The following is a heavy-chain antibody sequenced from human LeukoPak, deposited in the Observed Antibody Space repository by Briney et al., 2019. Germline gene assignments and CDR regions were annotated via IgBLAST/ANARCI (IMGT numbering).Heavy chain of an antibody. D-gene: IGHD3-10*01. J-gene: IGHJ4*02. CDR2: IRYDGSNK. V-gene: IGHV3-30*02. CDR3: AKDRVFELWFEEASPYYFDY. CDR1: GFTFNKAW. Sequence: GGSLRLSCVVSGFTFNKAWMSWVRQAPGKGLAWVAYIRYDGSNKYYADSVKGRFTISRDISKNTLYLQMNSLRAEDTAVYYCAKDRVFELWFEEASPYYFDYWGQGTLVTVSS.